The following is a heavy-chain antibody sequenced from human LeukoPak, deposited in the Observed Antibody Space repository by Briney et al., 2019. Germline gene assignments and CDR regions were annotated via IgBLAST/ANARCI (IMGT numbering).Heavy chain of an antibody. CDR1: GGSISSSSYY. CDR2: IYYSGST. V-gene: IGHV4-39*07. CDR3: AREKITMVRALSRSLDV. D-gene: IGHD3-10*01. Sequence: SETLSLTCTVSGGSISSSSYYWGWIRQPPGKGLEWIGSIYYSGSTYYNPSLKSRVTISVDTSKNQFSLKLSSVTAADTAVYYCAREKITMVRALSRSLDVWGQGTTVTVSS. J-gene: IGHJ6*02.